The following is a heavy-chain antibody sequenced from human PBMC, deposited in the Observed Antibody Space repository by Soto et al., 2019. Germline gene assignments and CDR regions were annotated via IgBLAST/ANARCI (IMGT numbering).Heavy chain of an antibody. D-gene: IGHD6-13*01. CDR1: GGSINNYY. CDR3: ASSNIAAAGFYYYGMDV. Sequence: SETLSLTCTVYGGSINNYYWSWIRQPPGKGLEWVGNILYPGFTKYHPSLKSRVSISVDTSQNQFYLKLSSVTAADTAVYYCASSNIAAAGFYYYGMDVWGRGTTVT. V-gene: IGHV4-59*01. J-gene: IGHJ6*02. CDR2: ILYPGFT.